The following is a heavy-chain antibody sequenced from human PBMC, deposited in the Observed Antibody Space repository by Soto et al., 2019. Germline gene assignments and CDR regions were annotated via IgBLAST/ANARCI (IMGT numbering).Heavy chain of an antibody. V-gene: IGHV5-51*01. CDR1: EYSFTRHW. CDR3: ARKDIVTATVRGVYFDS. J-gene: IGHJ4*02. D-gene: IGHD2-15*01. CDR2: IYRADSDA. Sequence: PVESHTVLCKADEYSFTRHWIVCVLHIHGRRLEWVAVIYRADSDARYSPSFRGRGTISVDISINTVYLQWRSLKASDTGIYFCARKDIVTATVRGVYFDSSGQGPTRSVSS.